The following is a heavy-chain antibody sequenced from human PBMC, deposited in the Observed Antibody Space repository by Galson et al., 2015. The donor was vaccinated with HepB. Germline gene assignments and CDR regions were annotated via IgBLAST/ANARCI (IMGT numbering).Heavy chain of an antibody. D-gene: IGHD2-15*01. CDR2: INSGGGSI. CDR3: ASPIVAHSGWYFDL. V-gene: IGHV3-11*01. Sequence: SLRLSCAASGFTFSDYYMSWIRQAPGKGLEWVSYINSGGGSIYYADSVKGRFTISRDNAKNSLYLQMNSLRAEDTAVYYCASPIVAHSGWYFDLWGRGTLVTVSS. CDR1: GFTFSDYY. J-gene: IGHJ2*01.